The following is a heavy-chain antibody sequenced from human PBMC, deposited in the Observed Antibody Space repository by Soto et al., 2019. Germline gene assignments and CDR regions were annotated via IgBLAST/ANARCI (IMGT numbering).Heavy chain of an antibody. Sequence: QVQLQESGPGLVKLSGTLSLTCAVSGGSISTNNWWSWVRRPPGKGLEWIGEIYQSGNTNYNSSLKSRVTISIDKSRNEFSLNVRSVTAADTAVYYCARVMGVASGGPLAYWGQGALVSVSS. J-gene: IGHJ4*02. D-gene: IGHD2-15*01. V-gene: IGHV4-4*02. CDR3: ARVMGVASGGPLAY. CDR1: GGSISTNNW. CDR2: IYQSGNT.